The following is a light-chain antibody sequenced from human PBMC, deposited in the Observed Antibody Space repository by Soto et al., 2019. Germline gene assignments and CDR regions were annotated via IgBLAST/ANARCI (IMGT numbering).Light chain of an antibody. V-gene: IGKV4-1*01. J-gene: IGKJ1*01. CDR3: QQYYDSPQT. CDR2: WVA. Sequence: DIVMTQSPDSLAVSLGERATINCKSSQSVLYSSNNKNYIAWYQQKPGQPPKLLIYWVATRESGVPDRFSGSGSGTDFTLTVSSLQAEDVAVYYCQQYYDSPQTFGQGTKVEIK. CDR1: QSVLYSSNNKNY.